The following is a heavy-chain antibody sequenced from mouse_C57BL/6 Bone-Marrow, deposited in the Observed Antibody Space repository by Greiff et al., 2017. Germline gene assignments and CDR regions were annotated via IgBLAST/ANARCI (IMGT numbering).Heavy chain of an antibody. Sequence: QVQLQQPGAELVKPGASVKMSCKASGYTFTRYWITWVKQRPGQGLEWVGDIYPGSGSTNYNEKFKSKATLTVDTSSRTAYTQLSSLTSEAAAVYYCARKMVKDFDYWGQGTTLTVSS. D-gene: IGHD2-3*01. CDR1: GYTFTRYW. CDR3: ARKMVKDFDY. V-gene: IGHV1-55*01. CDR2: IYPGSGST. J-gene: IGHJ2*01.